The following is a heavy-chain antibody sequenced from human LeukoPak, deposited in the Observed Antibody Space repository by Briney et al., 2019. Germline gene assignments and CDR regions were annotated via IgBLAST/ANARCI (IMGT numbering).Heavy chain of an antibody. CDR1: GGTFSSYA. V-gene: IGHV1-69*04. CDR3: ARGGSIRPYSSSWYNWFDP. Sequence: SVKVSCKASGGTFSSYAISWVRQAPGQGLEWMGRIIPILGIANYAQKFQGRVTITADKSTSTAYMELSSLRSEDTAVYYCARGGSIRPYSSSWYNWFDPWGQGTLVTVSS. D-gene: IGHD6-13*01. CDR2: IIPILGIA. J-gene: IGHJ5*02.